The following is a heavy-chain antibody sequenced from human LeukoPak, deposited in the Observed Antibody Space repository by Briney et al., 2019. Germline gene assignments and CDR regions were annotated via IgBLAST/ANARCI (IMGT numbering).Heavy chain of an antibody. CDR3: ARAAIAAARIYYYMDV. J-gene: IGHJ6*03. V-gene: IGHV3-21*01. CDR1: GFAFSSYS. Sequence: PGGSLRLSCAASGFAFSSYSMNWVRQAPGKGLEWVSFISTSSSYIHNADSVKGRFTISRDNAENSLYLQMNSLRAEDTAVYYCARAAIAAARIYYYMDVWGKGTTVTVSS. D-gene: IGHD6-13*01. CDR2: ISTSSSYI.